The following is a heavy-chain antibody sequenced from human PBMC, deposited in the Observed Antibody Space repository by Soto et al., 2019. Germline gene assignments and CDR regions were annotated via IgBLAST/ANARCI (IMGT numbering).Heavy chain of an antibody. J-gene: IGHJ4*02. CDR2: SYYTGNT. Sequence: QVQLQESGPGLVKPSQTLSLTCTVSGGSISSGGTGSYWTWIRQLPGKGLEWIGYSYYTGNTYYNPSLKSRPTISIDPSENQFSLKLTSVTAADTAVYFCASGHDAYKVRYWGQGTLVTVSS. V-gene: IGHV4-31*03. CDR3: ASGHDAYKVRY. D-gene: IGHD1-1*01. CDR1: GGSISSGGTGSY.